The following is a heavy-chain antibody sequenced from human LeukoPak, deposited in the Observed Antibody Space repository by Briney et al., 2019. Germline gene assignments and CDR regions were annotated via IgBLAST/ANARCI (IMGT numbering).Heavy chain of an antibody. Sequence: GGSLRLSXAASGFTFDDYGMSWVRQAPGKGLEWVSVIYSGGSTYYADSVKGRFTISRDNSKNTLYLQMNSLRAEDTAVYYCARANAYYYYYMDVWGKGTTVTVSS. J-gene: IGHJ6*03. V-gene: IGHV3-66*02. CDR1: GFTFDDYG. CDR2: IYSGGST. D-gene: IGHD2-8*01. CDR3: ARANAYYYYYMDV.